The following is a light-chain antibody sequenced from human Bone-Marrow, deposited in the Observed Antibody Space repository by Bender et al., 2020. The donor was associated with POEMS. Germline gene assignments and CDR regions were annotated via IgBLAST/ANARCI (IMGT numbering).Light chain of an antibody. CDR2: DVS. CDR1: SSDVGGYSY. CDR3: SSYTSSTLFYV. V-gene: IGLV2-14*03. Sequence: QSALTQPASVSGSPGQSITISCTGTSSDVGGYSYVSWYQQHPGKAPKLMIYDVSNRPSGVSNRFSGSKSGNTASLTISGLQAEDDADYYCSSYTSSTLFYVFGTGTKVTVL. J-gene: IGLJ1*01.